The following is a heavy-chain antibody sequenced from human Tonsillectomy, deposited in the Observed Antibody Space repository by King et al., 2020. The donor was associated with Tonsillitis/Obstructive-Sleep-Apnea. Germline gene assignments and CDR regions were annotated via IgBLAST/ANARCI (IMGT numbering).Heavy chain of an antibody. CDR2: IIPIFGTA. Sequence: QLVQSGAEVKKPGSSVKVSCKASGGTFSSYAISWVRQAPGQGLEWMGGIIPIFGTANYAQKFQGRVTITADESTSTAYMELSSVRSEDTAVYYCARGAITMVRGVKTNWFDPWGQGTLVTVSS. CDR3: ARGAITMVRGVKTNWFDP. J-gene: IGHJ5*02. D-gene: IGHD3-10*01. V-gene: IGHV1-69*12. CDR1: GGTFSSYA.